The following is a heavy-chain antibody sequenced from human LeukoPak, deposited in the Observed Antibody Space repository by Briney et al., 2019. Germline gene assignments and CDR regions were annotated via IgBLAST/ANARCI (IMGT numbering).Heavy chain of an antibody. CDR1: AFIFNSYE. V-gene: IGHV3-48*03. J-gene: IGHJ3*02. D-gene: IGHD3-16*01. CDR2: ISGSGSSI. Sequence: GGSLRLSCAASAFIFNSYEMNWVRQAPGKGLEWVSYISGSGSSIYYADSEKGRFSISRDNAKNSLCLQMNSLRAEDTAVYYCARMRRGGDGFDIWGQGTMVTVSS. CDR3: ARMRRGGDGFDI.